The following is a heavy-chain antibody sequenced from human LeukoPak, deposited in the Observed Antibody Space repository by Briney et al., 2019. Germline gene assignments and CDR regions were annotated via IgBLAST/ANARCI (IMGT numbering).Heavy chain of an antibody. Sequence: GGSLRLSCGASGFTFSSYWMSWARQAPGKGLEWVANIKQDGSEKYYVDSVKGRFTISRYNAKNSLYLQMNSLRAEDTAVYYCARGAGGSSHWGQGTLVTVSS. D-gene: IGHD2-2*01. J-gene: IGHJ4*02. CDR1: GFTFSSYW. V-gene: IGHV3-7*01. CDR2: IKQDGSEK. CDR3: ARGAGGSSH.